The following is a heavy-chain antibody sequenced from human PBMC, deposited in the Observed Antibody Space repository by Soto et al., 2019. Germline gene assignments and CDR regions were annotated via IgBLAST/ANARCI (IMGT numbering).Heavy chain of an antibody. D-gene: IGHD3-22*01. V-gene: IGHV1-69*13. CDR2: IIPIFGTA. CDR1: GGTFSSYA. CDR3: ARRVGITYYFDSSGYPPGWYFDL. J-gene: IGHJ2*01. Sequence: GASVKVSCKASGGTFSSYAISWVRQAPGQGLEWMGGIIPIFGTANYAQKFQGRVTITADESTSTAYMELSSLRSEDTAVYYCARRVGITYYFDSSGYPPGWYFDLWGRGTLVTVSS.